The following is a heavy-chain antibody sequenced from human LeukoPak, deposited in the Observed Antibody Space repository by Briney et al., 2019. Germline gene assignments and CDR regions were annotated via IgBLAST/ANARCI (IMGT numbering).Heavy chain of an antibody. D-gene: IGHD6-19*01. CDR2: IYYSGST. J-gene: IGHJ5*02. CDR1: GGSISSSSYY. Sequence: SETLSLTCTVSGGSISSSSYYWGWIRQPPGKGLEWIGSIYYSGSTYYNPSLKSRVTISVDTSKNQFSLKLSSVTAADTAVYYCARDQVGSGRSHWFDPWGQGTLVTVSS. CDR3: ARDQVGSGRSHWFDP. V-gene: IGHV4-39*07.